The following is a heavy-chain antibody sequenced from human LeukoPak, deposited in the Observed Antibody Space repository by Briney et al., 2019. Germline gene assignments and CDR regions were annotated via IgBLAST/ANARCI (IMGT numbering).Heavy chain of an antibody. CDR2: IKQDGSEK. Sequence: GGSLRLSCAASGFTFSSYWMSWVRQAPGKGLEWVANIKQDGSEKYYVDSVKGRFTISRDNAKNSLYLQMNSLRAEDTAVYYCARTYDFWRTAHHWFDPWGQGTLVTVSS. CDR1: GFTFSSYW. J-gene: IGHJ5*02. D-gene: IGHD3-3*01. V-gene: IGHV3-7*01. CDR3: ARTYDFWRTAHHWFDP.